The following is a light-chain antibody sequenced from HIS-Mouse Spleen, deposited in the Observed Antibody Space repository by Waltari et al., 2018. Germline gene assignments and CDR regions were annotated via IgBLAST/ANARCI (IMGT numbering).Light chain of an antibody. CDR2: EGS. CDR1: RHDFGGYYL. Sequence: QSALTQPASVSGSPGPSITLLRTGTRHDFGGYYLVSWYQQHPGKAPQPMIYEGSKRPAGVSNRFSGSKSGNTASLTISGLQAEDEADYYCCSYAGSSTYVFVTGTKVTVL. V-gene: IGLV2-23*01. CDR3: CSYAGSSTYV. J-gene: IGLJ1*01.